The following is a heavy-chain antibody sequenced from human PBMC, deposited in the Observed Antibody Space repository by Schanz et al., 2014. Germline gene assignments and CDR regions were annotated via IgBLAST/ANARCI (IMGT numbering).Heavy chain of an antibody. Sequence: EVQLVESGGGLVKPGGSLRLSCAASGFTFSTTWMNWVRQAPGKGLEWVGRIKSKIDGGTTDYAAPVKGRFTISRDDSKNTLYLQMNSLKTEDTAVYYCTTYCDGGCAIDNWGQGALVTVSS. J-gene: IGHJ4*02. CDR3: TTYCDGGCAIDN. CDR1: GFTFSTTW. D-gene: IGHD6-19*01. CDR2: IKSKIDGGTT. V-gene: IGHV3-15*01.